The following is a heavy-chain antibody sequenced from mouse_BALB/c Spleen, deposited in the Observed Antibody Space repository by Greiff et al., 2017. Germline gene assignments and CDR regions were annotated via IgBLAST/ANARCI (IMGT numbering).Heavy chain of an antibody. V-gene: IGHV3-2*02. Sequence: EVKLVESGPSLVKPSQSLSLTCTVTGYSITSDYAWNWIRQFPGNKLEWMGYISYSGSTSYNPSLKSRISITRDTSKNQFFLQLNSVTTEDTATYYCARLTAYYGNYSMDYWGQGTSVTVSS. J-gene: IGHJ4*01. CDR1: GYSITSDYA. CDR3: ARLTAYYGNYSMDY. CDR2: ISYSGST. D-gene: IGHD2-10*01.